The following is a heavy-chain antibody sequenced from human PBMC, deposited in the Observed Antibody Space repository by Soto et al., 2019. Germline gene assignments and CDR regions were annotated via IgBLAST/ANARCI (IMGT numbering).Heavy chain of an antibody. Sequence: PSETLSLTCTVSGGSISSGGYYWSWIRQHPGKGLEWIGYIYYSGSTYYNPPLKSRITISVDTSKNQFSLKLSSVTAADTSVYYCARFARAATRSNWFDPWGQGTLVTVSS. CDR3: ARFARAATRSNWFDP. V-gene: IGHV4-31*03. CDR2: IYYSGST. D-gene: IGHD2-15*01. CDR1: GGSISSGGYY. J-gene: IGHJ5*02.